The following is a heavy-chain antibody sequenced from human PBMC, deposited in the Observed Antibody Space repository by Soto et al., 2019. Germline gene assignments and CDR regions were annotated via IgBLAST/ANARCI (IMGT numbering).Heavy chain of an antibody. Sequence: PSETLSLTCTVSSGSISSRSYYWGCIRQPPGKGLEWIGRIYYSGNTYYNPSLKSRVTISVDTSKKQFSLKLSSVTAADTAVYYCATAGETVAGFNWGQGTLVTVSS. CDR3: ATAGETVAGFN. CDR1: SGSISSRSYY. J-gene: IGHJ4*02. V-gene: IGHV4-39*01. D-gene: IGHD6-19*01. CDR2: IYYSGNT.